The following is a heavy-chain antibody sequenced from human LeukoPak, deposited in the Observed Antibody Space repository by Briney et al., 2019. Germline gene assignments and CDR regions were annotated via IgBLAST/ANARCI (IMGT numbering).Heavy chain of an antibody. CDR2: INPDSGGT. D-gene: IGHD3-22*01. V-gene: IGHV1-2*02. CDR1: GYTFTDYY. CDR3: ARAGVWDYNDSSGYHNGAFDI. Sequence: ASVKVSCKASGYTFTDYYMHWVRQAPGQGLEWMGWINPDSGGTNYAQRFQGRVTMTRDTSISTAYMELSRLRSDDTAFYYCARAGVWDYNDSSGYHNGAFDIWGQGTMVTVSS. J-gene: IGHJ3*02.